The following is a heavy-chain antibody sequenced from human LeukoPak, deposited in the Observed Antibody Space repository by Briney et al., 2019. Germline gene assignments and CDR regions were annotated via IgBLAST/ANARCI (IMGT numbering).Heavy chain of an antibody. CDR2: IYTTGRT. V-gene: IGHV4-4*07. CDR3: ARGIVVVVQLGFYFYYMDV. CDR1: GGSISSYY. J-gene: IGHJ6*03. Sequence: PSETLSLTCTVSGGSISSYYWSWIRQPAGKGLEWIGRIYTTGRTNYNPSLKSRATISVDTSKNQFSLKLSSVTAADTAVYYCARGIVVVVQLGFYFYYMDVWGKGTTVTISS. D-gene: IGHD2-15*01.